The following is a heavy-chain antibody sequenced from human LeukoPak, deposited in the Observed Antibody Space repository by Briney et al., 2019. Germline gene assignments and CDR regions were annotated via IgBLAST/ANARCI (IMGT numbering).Heavy chain of an antibody. Sequence: ASVKVSCKASGGTFSSYAISWVRQATGQGLEWMGWMNPNSGNTGYAQKFQGRVTMTRNTSISTAYMELSSLRSEDTAVYYCARDNGGTAMAYYYYYYMDVWGKGTTVTISS. D-gene: IGHD5-18*01. CDR2: MNPNSGNT. J-gene: IGHJ6*03. CDR1: GGTFSSYA. V-gene: IGHV1-8*02. CDR3: ARDNGGTAMAYYYYYYMDV.